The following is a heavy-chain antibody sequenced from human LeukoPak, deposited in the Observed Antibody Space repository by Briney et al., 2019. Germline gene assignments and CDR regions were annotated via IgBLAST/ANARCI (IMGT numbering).Heavy chain of an antibody. CDR1: GYTFTGSY. CDR2: INATSGGT. J-gene: IGHJ4*02. Sequence: GASVKVSCKASGYTFTGSYMHWVRQAPGQGLEWMGWINATSGGTNFAQKFQGRVTMTRDTSISTAYMELSRLKFDDTAVYYCARRDGYNSFDYWGQGTLVTVSS. D-gene: IGHD5-24*01. CDR3: ARRDGYNSFDY. V-gene: IGHV1-2*02.